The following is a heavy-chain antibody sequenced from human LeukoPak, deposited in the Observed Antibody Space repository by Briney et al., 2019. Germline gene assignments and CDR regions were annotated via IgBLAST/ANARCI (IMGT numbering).Heavy chain of an antibody. CDR3: ARSDRGLRFLDY. CDR2: ISSSSSYI. J-gene: IGHJ4*02. CDR1: GFTFSSYS. D-gene: IGHD5-12*01. V-gene: IGHV3-21*01. Sequence: GGSLRLSCAASGFTFSSYSMNWVRQAPGKGLEWVSSISSSSSYIYYADSVKGRFTISRDNAKNSLYLQMNSLGAEDTAAYYCARSDRGLRFLDYWGQGTLVTVSS.